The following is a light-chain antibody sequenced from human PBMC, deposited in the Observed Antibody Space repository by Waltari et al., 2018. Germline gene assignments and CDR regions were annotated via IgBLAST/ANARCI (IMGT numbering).Light chain of an antibody. V-gene: IGKV4-1*01. CDR1: QSLLYSSNNKYY. CDR2: LAS. Sequence: DIVMTQSPDSLAVSLGERATINCKSSQSLLYSSNNKYYLAWYRQKPGQPPKLLIYLASTREPGVPDRFSGSGSGTDFTLTISSLQAEDVAVYYCQQYYNIPYTFGQGTKLEIK. CDR3: QQYYNIPYT. J-gene: IGKJ2*01.